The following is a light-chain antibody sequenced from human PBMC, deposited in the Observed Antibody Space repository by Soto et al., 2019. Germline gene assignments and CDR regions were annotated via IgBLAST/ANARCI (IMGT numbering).Light chain of an antibody. Sequence: GERATLSCRDSQNVNSNFLAWYQQKPGQAPRLLISGASNRATGIPDRFSGSGSGTDSTLTISRLEPEDFAVYYCQQYGNSPRTFGQGTKVDIK. CDR1: QNVNSNF. CDR3: QQYGNSPRT. CDR2: GAS. V-gene: IGKV3-20*01. J-gene: IGKJ1*01.